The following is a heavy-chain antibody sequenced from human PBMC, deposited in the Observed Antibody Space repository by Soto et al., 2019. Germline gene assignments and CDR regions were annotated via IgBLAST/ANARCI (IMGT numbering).Heavy chain of an antibody. D-gene: IGHD2-21*01. V-gene: IGHV1-18*04. CDR1: GYTFATYG. J-gene: IGHJ4*02. Sequence: ASVKVSCKASGYTFATYGFSWVRQAPGQGLECVGWISAHNGDTHYSRKFQGRVTLTTDTSTNTAYMELRSLTSDDTAVYFCATEPIYYFDYWGQGTLVTVSS. CDR3: ATEPIYYFDY. CDR2: ISAHNGDT.